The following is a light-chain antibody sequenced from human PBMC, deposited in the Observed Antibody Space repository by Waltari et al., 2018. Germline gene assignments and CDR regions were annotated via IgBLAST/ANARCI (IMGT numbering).Light chain of an antibody. CDR3: RSYTSSSTWV. CDR2: EVN. CDR1: SSDVGSSNP. V-gene: IGLV2-18*02. Sequence: QSALTQPPSVSGSPGQSVIISCTGTSSDVGSSNPASWYQQPPGTAPKLMIYEVNNRPSGVPDRFSGSKSGNTASLTISGLQAEDEADYYCRSYTSSSTWVFGGGTKLTVL. J-gene: IGLJ3*02.